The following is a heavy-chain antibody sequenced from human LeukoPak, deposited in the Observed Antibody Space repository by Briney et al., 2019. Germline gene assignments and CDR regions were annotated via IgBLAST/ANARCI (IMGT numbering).Heavy chain of an antibody. CDR2: MNPNSGNT. D-gene: IGHD6-19*01. CDR1: GYTFTSYY. V-gene: IGHV1-8*02. CDR3: ARGWYSSGWYSY. Sequence: ASVKVSCKASGYTFTSYYMHWVRQATGQGLEWMGWMNPNSGNTGYAQKFQGRVTMTRNTSISTAYIELSSLRSEDTAVYYCARGWYSSGWYSYWGQGTLVTVSS. J-gene: IGHJ4*02.